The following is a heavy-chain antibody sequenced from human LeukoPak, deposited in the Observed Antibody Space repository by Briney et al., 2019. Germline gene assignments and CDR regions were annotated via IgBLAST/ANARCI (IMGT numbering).Heavy chain of an antibody. CDR2: INCDGSST. CDR1: GFTFSSYW. Sequence: GGSLRLSCAASGFTFSSYWMHWVRQAPGKGLVWVSRINCDGSSTSYADSVKGRFTISRDNAKNTLYLQMNSLRAEDTAVYYCARSRSIAENDYWGQGTLVTVSS. J-gene: IGHJ4*02. V-gene: IGHV3-74*01. CDR3: ARSRSIAENDY. D-gene: IGHD6-6*01.